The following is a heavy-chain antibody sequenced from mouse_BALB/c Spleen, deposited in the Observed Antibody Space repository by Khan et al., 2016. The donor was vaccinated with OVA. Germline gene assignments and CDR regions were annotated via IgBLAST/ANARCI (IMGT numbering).Heavy chain of an antibody. CDR3: ARAYYRYDGYYAMDY. CDR1: GFSLSRYN. V-gene: IGHV2-6-4*01. CDR2: IWGGGGT. D-gene: IGHD2-14*01. Sequence: QVQLKQSGPGLVAPSQSLSITCTVSGFSLSRYNIHWVRQPPGKGLEWLGMIWGGGGTDYNSTLKSRLSIRKDNSKSQVCLKMNSLQTDDTAMYYCARAYYRYDGYYAMDYWGQGTSVTVSS. J-gene: IGHJ4*01.